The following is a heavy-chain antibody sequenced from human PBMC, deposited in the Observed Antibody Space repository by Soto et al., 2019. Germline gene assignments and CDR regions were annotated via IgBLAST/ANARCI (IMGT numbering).Heavy chain of an antibody. D-gene: IGHD3-10*01. CDR3: AHRVNMARGPYNYFGP. CDR1: GFSLTTGVG. Sequence: SGPTLVNPTQTLTLACSFSGFSLTTGVGVGWIRQPPGKALEWLAIIYWNDEKLYNPSLKTRLTITKDTSKNQVVLTVTDMDPVDTATYYCAHRVNMARGPYNYFGPWGQGTLVTVSS. V-gene: IGHV2-5*01. J-gene: IGHJ5*02. CDR2: IYWNDEK.